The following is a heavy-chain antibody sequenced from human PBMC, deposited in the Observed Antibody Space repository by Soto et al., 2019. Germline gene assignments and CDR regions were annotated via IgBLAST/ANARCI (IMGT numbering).Heavy chain of an antibody. V-gene: IGHV5-51*01. J-gene: IGHJ4*02. CDR3: ARHGPYSSSSESTDY. Sequence: GESLKISCKGSGYRFTSYWIGWVSQMPGKGQEWMGIIYPGDSDTRYSTSFQGQGTISADKSISTAYLQWSSLKASDTAMYYCARHGPYSSSSESTDYWGQGTLVTVSS. D-gene: IGHD6-6*01. CDR1: GYRFTSYW. CDR2: IYPGDSDT.